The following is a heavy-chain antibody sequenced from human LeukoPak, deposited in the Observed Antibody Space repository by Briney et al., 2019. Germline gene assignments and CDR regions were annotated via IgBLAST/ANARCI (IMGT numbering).Heavy chain of an antibody. CDR3: ARLPVGARYFDY. J-gene: IGHJ4*02. V-gene: IGHV1-69*13. CDR2: IIPIFGTA. Sequence: SVKVSCKASGGTFSSYAINWVRQAPGQGLEWMGGIIPIFGTANYAQKFQGRVTITADESTSTAYMELSSLRSEDTAVYYCARLPVGARYFDYWGQGTLVTVSS. D-gene: IGHD1-26*01. CDR1: GGTFSSYA.